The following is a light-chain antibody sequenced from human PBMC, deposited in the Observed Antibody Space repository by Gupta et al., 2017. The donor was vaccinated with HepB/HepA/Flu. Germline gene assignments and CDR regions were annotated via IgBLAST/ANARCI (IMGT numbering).Light chain of an antibody. J-gene: IGLJ3*02. CDR1: SSNIGNNF. V-gene: IGLV1-51*02. Sequence: QSVFTQPPSVSAAPIQKVTISCSGSSSNIGNNFVAWYKQLPGTETKLLIDENNKRPSGITDRCSCYKTGEYATREIHGVQTGEEADDYCGIWDRRMTASVFGGRTKMPVL. CDR3: GIWDRRMTASV. CDR2: ENN.